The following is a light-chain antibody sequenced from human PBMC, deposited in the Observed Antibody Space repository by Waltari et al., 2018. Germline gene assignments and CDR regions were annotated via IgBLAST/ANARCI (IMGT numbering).Light chain of an antibody. CDR1: SSDVGSYNL. V-gene: IGLV2-23*02. J-gene: IGLJ2*01. CDR2: EVS. Sequence: QSALTQPASVSGSPGQSITISCTGTSSDVGSYNLVAWYQQCPGKAPKVMIYEVSKRPSGVSNRFSGSKSGNTASLTISGLQAEDEADYYCCSYAGSSTFVFGGGTKLTVL. CDR3: CSYAGSSTFV.